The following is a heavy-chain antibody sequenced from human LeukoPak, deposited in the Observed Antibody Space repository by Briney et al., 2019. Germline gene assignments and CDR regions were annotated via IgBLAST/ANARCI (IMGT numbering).Heavy chain of an antibody. CDR2: ISYDGSNK. CDR1: GFTFNSYG. CDR3: ASQKRGYSYAMDY. J-gene: IGHJ4*02. Sequence: GRSLRLSCAASGFTFNSYGMHWVRQAPGKGLEWVAVISYDGSNKCYADSVRGRFTISRDNSKNTLYLQMNSLRAEDTAVYYCASQKRGYSYAMDYWGQGTLVTVSS. D-gene: IGHD5-18*01. V-gene: IGHV3-30*03.